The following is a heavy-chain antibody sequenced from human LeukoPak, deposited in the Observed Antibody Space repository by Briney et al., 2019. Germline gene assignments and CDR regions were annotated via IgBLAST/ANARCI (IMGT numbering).Heavy chain of an antibody. J-gene: IGHJ4*02. D-gene: IGHD5-24*01. CDR1: GYTFTGYY. Sequence: GASVKVSCKASGYTFTGYYMHWVRQAPGQGLEWMGWINPNSGGTNYAQKFQGRVTMTRDTSISTAYIELSRLRSDDTAVYYCARQVEMATTHFDYWGQGTLVTVSS. CDR3: ARQVEMATTHFDY. CDR2: INPNSGGT. V-gene: IGHV1-2*02.